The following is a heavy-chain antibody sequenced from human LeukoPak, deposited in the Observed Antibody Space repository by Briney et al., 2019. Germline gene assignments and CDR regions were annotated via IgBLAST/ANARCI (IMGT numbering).Heavy chain of an antibody. D-gene: IGHD6-13*01. CDR1: GYSIISDYY. Sequence: SETLSLTCAVSGYSIISDYYWGWFRLPPGKGLEWVGSINHSGSTYYNLSLKGRVTISVDTSKNHFSLSVSSVTAADTAVYYCARNLGYSTLDYWGQGLLVTVSS. J-gene: IGHJ4*02. CDR3: ARNLGYSTLDY. V-gene: IGHV4-38-2*01. CDR2: INHSGST.